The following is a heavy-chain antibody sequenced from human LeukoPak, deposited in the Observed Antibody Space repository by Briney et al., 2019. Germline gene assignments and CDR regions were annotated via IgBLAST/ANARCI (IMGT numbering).Heavy chain of an antibody. CDR3: ARGLMTTVTANWFDP. V-gene: IGHV1-69*13. CDR1: GGTFSSYA. J-gene: IGHJ5*02. CDR2: IIPIFGTA. D-gene: IGHD4-17*01. Sequence: AASVKVSCQASGGTFSSYAISWVRQAPGQGLEWMGGIIPIFGTANYAQKFQGRVTITADESTSTAYMELSSLRSEDTAVYYCARGLMTTVTANWFDPWGQGTLVTVSS.